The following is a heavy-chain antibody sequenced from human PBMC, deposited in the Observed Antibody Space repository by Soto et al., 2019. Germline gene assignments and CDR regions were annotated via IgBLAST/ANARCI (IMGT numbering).Heavy chain of an antibody. D-gene: IGHD2-8*01. CDR2: INPNSGGT. V-gene: IGHV1-2*04. CDR3: ARDGGYCTNGVCLGYYYGMDV. J-gene: IGHJ6*02. CDR1: GYTFTGYY. Sequence: ASVKVSCKASGYTFTGYYMHLVRQAPGQGLEWMGWINPNSGGTNYAQKFQGWVTMTRDTSISTAYMELSRLRSDDTAVYYCARDGGYCTNGVCLGYYYGMDVWGQGTTVTVSS.